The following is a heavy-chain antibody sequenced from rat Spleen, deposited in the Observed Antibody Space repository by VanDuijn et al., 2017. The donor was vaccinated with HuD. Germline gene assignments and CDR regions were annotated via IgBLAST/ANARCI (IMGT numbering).Heavy chain of an antibody. Sequence: QVQLKESGPGLVQPSQTLSLTCTVSGLSLTSNGVSWVRQPPGKGLEWIAAISSGGSTYYNSVFKSRLSISRDTSKSQVIVKMNSLQTEDTAIYFCSRDGDSSWFAYWGQGTLVTVSS. J-gene: IGHJ3*01. V-gene: IGHV2S12*01. CDR1: GLSLTSNG. CDR3: SRDGDSSWFAY. CDR2: ISSGGST. D-gene: IGHD1-2*01.